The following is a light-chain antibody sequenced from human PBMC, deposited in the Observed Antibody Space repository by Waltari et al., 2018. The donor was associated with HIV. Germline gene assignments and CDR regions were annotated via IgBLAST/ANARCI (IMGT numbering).Light chain of an antibody. V-gene: IGLV1-40*01. CDR1: PSNLGAGYN. CDR2: LNT. CDR3: QSYDSSLTTWV. J-gene: IGLJ3*02. Sequence: QSVLTQPPSASGAPGQRVTISCPGSPSNLGAGYNVHWYQQFPGTAPKPLIYLNTNRPSGVPDRFSGSKSGTSASLAIAGLQAEDEADYYCQSYDSSLTTWVFGGGTKLTVL.